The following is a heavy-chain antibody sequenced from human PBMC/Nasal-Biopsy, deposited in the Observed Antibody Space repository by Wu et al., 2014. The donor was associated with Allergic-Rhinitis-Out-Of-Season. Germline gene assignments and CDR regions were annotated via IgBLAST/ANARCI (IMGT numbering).Heavy chain of an antibody. J-gene: IGHJ4*02. D-gene: IGHD1-1*01. CDR2: TSGTSSFI. CDR1: GFTFSYYS. Sequence: LRLSCAASGFTFSYYSMNWVRQAPGKGLEWVSSTSGTSSFIYYSDSVKGRFTISRDNAKNSLYLQMNSLRAEDTAVYYCARVSGQLERHSALDSWGQGTLVTVSS. V-gene: IGHV3-21*01. CDR3: ARVSGQLERHSALDS.